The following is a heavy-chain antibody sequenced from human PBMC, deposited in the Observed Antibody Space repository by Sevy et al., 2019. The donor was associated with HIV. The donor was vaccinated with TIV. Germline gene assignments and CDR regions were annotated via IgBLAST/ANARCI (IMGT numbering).Heavy chain of an antibody. Sequence: GGSLRLSCAASGFTFSANWMNWVRQAPGKGLEWVANIKGDGSDKHYVAPVDGRFTISRDNANNLLYLQMNSLGVEDTTVYYCAHETCGRFESWGQGTLVTVSS. CDR3: AHETCGRFES. CDR2: IKGDGSDK. J-gene: IGHJ4*02. V-gene: IGHV3-7*01. CDR1: GFTFSANW. D-gene: IGHD1-26*01.